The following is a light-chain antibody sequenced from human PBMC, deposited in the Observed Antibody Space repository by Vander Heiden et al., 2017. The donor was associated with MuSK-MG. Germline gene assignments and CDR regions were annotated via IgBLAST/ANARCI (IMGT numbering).Light chain of an antibody. J-gene: IGKJ5*01. CDR3: QQLNSYPIT. CDR1: QGISSY. CDR2: AAS. Sequence: DIQLTQSPSFLSASVGDRVTITCRASQGISSYLAWYQQKPGKAPKLLIYAASTLQSGVPSRFSGIGSGTEFTLTISSLQPEDFATYYCQQLNSYPITFGQGTPLEIK. V-gene: IGKV1-9*01.